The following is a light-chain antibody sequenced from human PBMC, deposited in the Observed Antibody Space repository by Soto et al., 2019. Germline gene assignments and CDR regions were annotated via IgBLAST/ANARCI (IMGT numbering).Light chain of an antibody. Sequence: EIVLTQSPATLSLSPGERATLSCRASQSVSSYLAWYQQKPGQAPRLLIYDASNRATGIPARFSGSGSGTEFTLTISSLQSEDFVVYYCQQYHNWPPAFGQGTKVDIK. CDR1: QSVSSY. CDR3: QQYHNWPPA. J-gene: IGKJ1*01. V-gene: IGKV3-11*01. CDR2: DAS.